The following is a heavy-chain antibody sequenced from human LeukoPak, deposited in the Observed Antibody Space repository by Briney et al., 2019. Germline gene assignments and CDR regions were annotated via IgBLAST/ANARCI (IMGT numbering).Heavy chain of an antibody. CDR2: IYHSGST. CDR1: GGSISSSNW. J-gene: IGHJ4*02. Sequence: SGTLSLTCAVSGGSISSSNWWSWVRQPPGKGLEWIGEIYHSGSTNYNPSLKSRVTISVDKSKNQFSLKLSSVTAADAAVYYCARGRLKYFYGSGSYSYWSQGTLVTVSS. D-gene: IGHD3-10*01. CDR3: ARGRLKYFYGSGSYSY. V-gene: IGHV4-4*02.